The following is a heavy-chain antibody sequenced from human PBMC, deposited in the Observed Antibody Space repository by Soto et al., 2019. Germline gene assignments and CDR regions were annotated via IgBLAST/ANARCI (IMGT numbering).Heavy chain of an antibody. D-gene: IGHD2-15*01. J-gene: IGHJ4*02. Sequence: ASVKVSCKASGYTFTSYYMHWVRQAPGQGLEWMGIINPSGGSTSYAQKFQGRVTMTRDTSTSTVYMELSSLRSEDTAVYYCARDIASVGVAATVYFFDYWGQGTLVTVSS. V-gene: IGHV1-46*01. CDR1: GYTFTSYY. CDR3: ARDIASVGVAATVYFFDY. CDR2: INPSGGST.